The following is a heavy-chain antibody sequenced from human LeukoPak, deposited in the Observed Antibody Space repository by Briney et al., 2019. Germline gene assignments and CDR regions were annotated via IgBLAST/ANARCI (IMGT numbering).Heavy chain of an antibody. CDR2: ISSSSYI. D-gene: IGHD3-22*01. J-gene: IGHJ4*02. Sequence: GGSLRLSCAASGFTFSSYSMNWVRRAPGKGLEWVSSISSSSYIYYADSVKGRFTISRDNAKNSLYLQMNSLRAEDTAVYYCAGERYYYDSSGSIDGVGFGYWGQGTLVTVSS. CDR1: GFTFSSYS. CDR3: AGERYYYDSSGSIDGVGFGY. V-gene: IGHV3-21*01.